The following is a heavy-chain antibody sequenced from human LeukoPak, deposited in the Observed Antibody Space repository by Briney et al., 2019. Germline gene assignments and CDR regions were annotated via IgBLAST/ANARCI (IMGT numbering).Heavy chain of an antibody. CDR3: ARDQARAFDI. CDR1: GGSISSYY. Sequence: SETLSLTCTVSGGSISSYYWSWIRQPPGKGLEWIGYIYYSGSTNYNPSLKSRVTISVDTSKNQFSLKLGSVTAADTAVYYCARDQARAFDIWGLGTMVTVSS. CDR2: IYYSGST. J-gene: IGHJ3*02. V-gene: IGHV4-59*01.